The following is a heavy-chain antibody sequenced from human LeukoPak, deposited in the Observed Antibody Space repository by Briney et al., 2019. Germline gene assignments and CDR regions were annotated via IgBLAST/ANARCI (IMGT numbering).Heavy chain of an antibody. J-gene: IGHJ4*02. D-gene: IGHD4-11*01. CDR3: VRGFYSPHY. CDR1: GGSISSYY. CDR2: LFYSGNT. V-gene: IGHV4-59*01. Sequence: PSETLSLTCTVSGGSISSYYWSWIRQPPGKGLEWIGYLFYSGNTNSNPSLKSRVTISADTSKNQISLRLNSVTAADTAVYYCVRGFYSPHYWGQGTLVTVSS.